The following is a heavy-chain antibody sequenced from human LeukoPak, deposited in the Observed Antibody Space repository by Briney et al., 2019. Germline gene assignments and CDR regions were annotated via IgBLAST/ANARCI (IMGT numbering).Heavy chain of an antibody. CDR2: IIPIFGTA. J-gene: IGHJ6*02. Sequence: SVKVSCKASGGTFSSYAISWVRQAPGQGLEWMGGIIPIFGTANYAQKFQGRVTITADESTSTAYMELSSLRSEDTAVYYCARGYCSGGSCYYYGMDVWGQGTTVTVSS. CDR1: GGTFSSYA. D-gene: IGHD2-15*01. CDR3: ARGYCSGGSCYYYGMDV. V-gene: IGHV1-69*13.